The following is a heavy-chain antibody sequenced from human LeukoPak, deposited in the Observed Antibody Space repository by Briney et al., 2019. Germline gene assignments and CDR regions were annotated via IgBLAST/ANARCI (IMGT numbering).Heavy chain of an antibody. CDR2: ISGSGADT. J-gene: IGHJ5*02. CDR3: AKLSGSYRAQWFDP. CDR1: GFTFSSYA. V-gene: IGHV3-23*01. D-gene: IGHD3-3*01. Sequence: GGSLRLSCAASGFTFSSYAMSWVRQAPGKGLEWVSTISGSGADTYYADSVTGRFTISRDNSKDTLYLQMSSLRAEDRAVYYCAKLSGSYRAQWFDPWGQGTLVTVSS.